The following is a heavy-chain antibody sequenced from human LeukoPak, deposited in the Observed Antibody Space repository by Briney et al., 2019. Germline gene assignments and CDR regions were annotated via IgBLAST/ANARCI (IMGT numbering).Heavy chain of an antibody. D-gene: IGHD4-17*01. J-gene: IGHJ6*02. CDR2: IYPGDSDT. Sequence: GESLKISCKGSGYSFTSYWIGWVRQMPGKGLEWMGIIYPGDSDTIYSPSFQGQVAISADKSISTAYLQWSSLRASDTAMYYCARHLATVTASRQYYYYGMDVWGQGTTVTVSS. CDR1: GYSFTSYW. V-gene: IGHV5-51*01. CDR3: ARHLATVTASRQYYYYGMDV.